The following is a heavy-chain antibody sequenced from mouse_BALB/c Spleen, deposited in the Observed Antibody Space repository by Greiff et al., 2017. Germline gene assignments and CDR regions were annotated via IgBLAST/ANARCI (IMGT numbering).Heavy chain of an antibody. D-gene: IGHD2-4*01. CDR1: GYSFTSYW. J-gene: IGHJ2*01. CDR3: ARWDYDFDY. V-gene: IGHV1S126*01. Sequence: VQLQESGPQLVRPGASVKISCKASGYSFTSYWMHWVKQRPGQGLEWIGMIDPSDSETRLNQKFKDKATLTVDKSSSTAYMQLSSPTSEDSAVYYCARWDYDFDYWGQGTTLTVSS. CDR2: IDPSDSET.